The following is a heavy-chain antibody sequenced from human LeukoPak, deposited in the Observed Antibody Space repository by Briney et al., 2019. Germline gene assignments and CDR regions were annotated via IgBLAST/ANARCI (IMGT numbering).Heavy chain of an antibody. J-gene: IGHJ4*02. Sequence: GTSLRLSCAASGFIFTTYGMHWVRQAPGKGLEWVAVVWSGGNNKYYSDSVKGRFTISGDNSKNRLYLEMNSLRAEDTAVYYCAKDGQVGAIGYFDYRGQGTLVTVSS. CDR2: VWSGGNNK. CDR3: AKDGQVGAIGYFDY. D-gene: IGHD1-26*01. V-gene: IGHV3-33*06. CDR1: GFIFTTYG.